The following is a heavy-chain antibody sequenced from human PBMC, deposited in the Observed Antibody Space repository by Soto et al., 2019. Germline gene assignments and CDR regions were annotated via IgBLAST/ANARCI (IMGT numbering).Heavy chain of an antibody. J-gene: IGHJ5*02. D-gene: IGHD4-17*01. CDR2: IYYSGST. Sequence: SETLSLTCTVSGGSISSGDYYWSWIRQPPGKGLEWIGYIYYSGSTYYNPSLKSRVTISVDTSKNQFSLKLSSVTAADTAVYYCARTDYGGNSGWFDPWGQGTLVTVSS. CDR1: GGSISSGDYY. CDR3: ARTDYGGNSGWFDP. V-gene: IGHV4-30-4*01.